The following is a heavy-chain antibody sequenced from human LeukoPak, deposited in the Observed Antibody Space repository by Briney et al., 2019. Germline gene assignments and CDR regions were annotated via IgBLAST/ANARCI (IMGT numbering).Heavy chain of an antibody. CDR2: ISSNGDNT. CDR3: VRGTGY. V-gene: IGHV3-64D*06. J-gene: IGHJ4*02. CDR1: GFTFTTYV. Sequence: GGSLRLSCSVSGFTFTTYVMHWVRQAPGKGLEYVSAISSNGDNTYYADSVKGRFTISRDNSKNTLYLQMSSLRADDTAVYYCVRGTGYWGQETLVTVSS.